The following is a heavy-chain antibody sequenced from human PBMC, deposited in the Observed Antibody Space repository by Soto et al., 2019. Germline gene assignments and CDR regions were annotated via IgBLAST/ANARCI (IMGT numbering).Heavy chain of an antibody. CDR3: ARSPRITIFGVVIQKFDY. J-gene: IGHJ4*02. Sequence: LVTMCLTCTVSGGSIGSYYGSWIRQPTGKGLEWIGYIYYSGSTNYNPSLKSRVTISVDTSKNQFSLKLSSVTAADTAVYYCARSPRITIFGVVIQKFDYWGQGTLVTVSS. D-gene: IGHD3-3*01. CDR2: IYYSGST. CDR1: GGSIGSYY. V-gene: IGHV4-59*08.